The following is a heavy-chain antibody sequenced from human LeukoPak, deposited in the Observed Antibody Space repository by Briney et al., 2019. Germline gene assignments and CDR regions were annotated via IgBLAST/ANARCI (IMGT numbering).Heavy chain of an antibody. CDR2: IYHSGST. J-gene: IGHJ5*02. D-gene: IGHD2-2*01. V-gene: IGHV4-30-2*01. Sequence: SETLSLTCAVSGGSISSGGYSWSWIRQPPGKGLEWIGCIYHSGSTYYNPSLKSRVTISVDRSKNQFSLKLSSVTAADTAVYYCARGSRNIVVVPAVSGGWFDPWGQGTLVTVSS. CDR3: ARGSRNIVVVPAVSGGWFDP. CDR1: GGSISSGGYS.